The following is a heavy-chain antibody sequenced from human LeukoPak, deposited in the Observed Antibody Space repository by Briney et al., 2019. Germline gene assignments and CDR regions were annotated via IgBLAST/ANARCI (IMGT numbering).Heavy chain of an antibody. CDR1: GGSISSGGYY. Sequence: SQTLSLTCTVSGGSISSGGYYWSWIRQPAGKGLEWIGRIYTSGSTNYNPSLKSRVTISVDTSKNQFSLKLSSVTAADTAVYYCARDRGDFWSGYGWFDPWGQGTLVTVSS. CDR2: IYTSGST. CDR3: ARDRGDFWSGYGWFDP. V-gene: IGHV4-61*02. D-gene: IGHD3-3*01. J-gene: IGHJ5*02.